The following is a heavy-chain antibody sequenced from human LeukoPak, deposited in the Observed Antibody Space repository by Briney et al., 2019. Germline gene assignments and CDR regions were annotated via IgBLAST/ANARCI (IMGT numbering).Heavy chain of an antibody. CDR1: GFIFSSYG. Sequence: GGSLRLSCASSGFIFSSYGMHWVRQAPGKGLEWVAGLSYDGSNKYYADSVKGRFTISRDNSKNTLYLQMNSLRTEDTAVYYCAKDRVRGVTQYYGMDVWGQGTTVTVSS. CDR2: LSYDGSNK. J-gene: IGHJ6*02. D-gene: IGHD3-10*01. V-gene: IGHV3-30*18. CDR3: AKDRVRGVTQYYGMDV.